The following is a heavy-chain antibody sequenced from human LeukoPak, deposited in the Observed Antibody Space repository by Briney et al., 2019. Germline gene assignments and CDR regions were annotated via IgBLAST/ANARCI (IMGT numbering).Heavy chain of an antibody. D-gene: IGHD6-13*01. J-gene: IGHJ4*02. Sequence: GESLKISCKGSGYSFTSYWIGWVRQLPGKGLGWMGIIYPGDSDTTYRPSFQGQDTIPADKSISTAYLQWSSLRASVTVMYYCARHQAAAGSAYWGQGTLVTVSS. CDR1: GYSFTSYW. V-gene: IGHV5-51*01. CDR3: ARHQAAAGSAY. CDR2: IYPGDSDT.